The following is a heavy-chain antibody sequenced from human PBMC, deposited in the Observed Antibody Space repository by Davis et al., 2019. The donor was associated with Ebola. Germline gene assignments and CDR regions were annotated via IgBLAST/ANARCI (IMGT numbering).Heavy chain of an antibody. J-gene: IGHJ4*02. V-gene: IGHV3-30*02. D-gene: IGHD6-13*01. CDR3: TKGQGYFLDY. Sequence: GGSLRLSCAASGFTFSSYSMNWVRQAPGKGLEWVAFVLSDGNNKYYADSVKGRFTISRDNSKNTLYLQMDTLRVEDTALYYCTKGQGYFLDYWGQGTLVTVSS. CDR1: GFTFSSYS. CDR2: VLSDGNNK.